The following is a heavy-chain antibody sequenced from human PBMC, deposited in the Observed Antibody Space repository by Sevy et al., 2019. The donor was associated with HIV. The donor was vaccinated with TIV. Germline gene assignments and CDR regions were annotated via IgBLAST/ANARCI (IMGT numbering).Heavy chain of an antibody. V-gene: IGHV1-2*02. D-gene: IGHD3-22*01. CDR2: INPASGET. Sequence: ASVKVSCRASGYAFTSFYLHWVRQAPGQRLEWMGWINPASGETEYSQNFQGRVTVTRDKSISTIYMELKRLASDDTAIYFCAGDSTGSYFFDYWGQGTLVTVSS. J-gene: IGHJ4*02. CDR1: GYAFTSFY. CDR3: AGDSTGSYFFDY.